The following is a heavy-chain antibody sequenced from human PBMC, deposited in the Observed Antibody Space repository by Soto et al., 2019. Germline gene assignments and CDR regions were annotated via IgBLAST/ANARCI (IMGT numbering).Heavy chain of an antibody. CDR1: GFTFSSYG. Sequence: QPGGSLRLSCAASGFTFSSYGMHWVRQAPGKGLEWVAVISYDGSNKYYADSVKGRFTISRDNSKNTLYLQMNSLRAEDTAVYYCAKEGRYYDSSGYYFSVFGYWGQGTLVTVSS. D-gene: IGHD3-22*01. CDR3: AKEGRYYDSSGYYFSVFGY. J-gene: IGHJ4*02. CDR2: ISYDGSNK. V-gene: IGHV3-30*18.